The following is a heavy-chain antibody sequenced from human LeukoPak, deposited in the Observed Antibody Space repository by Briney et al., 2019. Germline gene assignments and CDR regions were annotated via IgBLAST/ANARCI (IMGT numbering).Heavy chain of an antibody. CDR1: GFPLSNHY. J-gene: IGHJ4*02. V-gene: IGHV3-11*01. CDR2: LSQAGSDI. Sequence: GGSLRLSCTVSGFPLSNHYMTWIRQAPGKGLEYVSYLSQAGSDIFYAESVKGRFSISRDNAKNSLYLQMNSLRAEDTAVCYCARGHWGLDNWGQGTLVTVSS. D-gene: IGHD7-27*01. CDR3: ARGHWGLDN.